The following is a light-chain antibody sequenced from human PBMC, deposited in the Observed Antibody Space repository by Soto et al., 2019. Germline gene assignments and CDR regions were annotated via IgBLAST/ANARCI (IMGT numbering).Light chain of an antibody. J-gene: IGKJ2*01. CDR3: QQYGSSPPYT. V-gene: IGKV3-20*01. CDR2: GAS. Sequence: EIVLTQSPGILSLSPGERATLSCRASQSVSSSYLAWYQQKPGQAPRLLIYGASNRATGIPDRFSASGSKTDFTLTISRLEPEVFALYYCQQYGSSPPYTCGQGTKLEIK. CDR1: QSVSSSY.